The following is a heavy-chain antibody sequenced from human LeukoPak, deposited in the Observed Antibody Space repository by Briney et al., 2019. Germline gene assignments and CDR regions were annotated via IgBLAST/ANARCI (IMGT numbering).Heavy chain of an antibody. J-gene: IGHJ6*02. D-gene: IGHD2-2*01. CDR2: INHSGST. CDR1: GGSFSGYY. V-gene: IGHV4-34*01. Sequence: SETLSLTCAVYGGSFSGYYWSWIRQPPGKGLEWIGEINHSGSTNYNPSLKSRVTISVDTSKNQFSLKLSSVTAADTAVYYCATAAAIRQYYYYYGMDVWGQGTTVTVSS. CDR3: ATAAAIRQYYYYYGMDV.